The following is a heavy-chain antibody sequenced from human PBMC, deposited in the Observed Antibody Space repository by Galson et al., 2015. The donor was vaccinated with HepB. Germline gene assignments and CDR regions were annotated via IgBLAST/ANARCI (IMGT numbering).Heavy chain of an antibody. Sequence: SLRLSCAASGFTFSSSSMNWVRQAPGKGLEWVSYISSSSSTIYYADSVKGRFTISRDNAKNSLYLQMNSLRDEDTAVYYCARDLEWLAYYFDYWGQGTLVTVSS. CDR1: GFTFSSSS. CDR3: ARDLEWLAYYFDY. CDR2: ISSSSSTI. V-gene: IGHV3-48*02. J-gene: IGHJ4*02. D-gene: IGHD3-3*01.